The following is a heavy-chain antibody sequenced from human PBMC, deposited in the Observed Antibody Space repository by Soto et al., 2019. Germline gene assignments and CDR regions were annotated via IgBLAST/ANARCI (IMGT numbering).Heavy chain of an antibody. J-gene: IGHJ6*03. CDR3: AKGRPLLHLGTSPLLGSPQRYYMDV. CDR1: GFTFSSYA. CDR2: ISASGGSP. Sequence: GGSLRLSCAASGFTFSSYAMSWVRQAPGKGLEWVSAISASGGSPYYADSVKGRFTISRDNFKNTLDLQMNSLRAEDTAVYYCAKGRPLLHLGTSPLLGSPQRYYMDVWGKGTTVTVSS. D-gene: IGHD3-16*01. V-gene: IGHV3-23*01.